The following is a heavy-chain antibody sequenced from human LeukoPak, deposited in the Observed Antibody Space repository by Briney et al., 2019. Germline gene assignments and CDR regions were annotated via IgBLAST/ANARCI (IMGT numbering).Heavy chain of an antibody. Sequence: SETLSLTCTVSGYSISSGYYWGWIRRPPGKGLEWIGSIYHSGSTYYNPSLKSRVTMSVDKSKNQFSLRLTSVTAADTAVYYCARSPTKRVPEDYWGQGTLVTASS. CDR1: GYSISSGYY. CDR3: ARSPTKRVPEDY. V-gene: IGHV4-38-2*02. J-gene: IGHJ4*02. D-gene: IGHD2-2*01. CDR2: IYHSGST.